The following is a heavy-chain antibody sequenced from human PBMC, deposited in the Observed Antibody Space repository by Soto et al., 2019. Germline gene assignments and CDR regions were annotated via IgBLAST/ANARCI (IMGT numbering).Heavy chain of an antibody. CDR1: GGTFSSYT. Sequence: QVQLVQSGAEVKKPGSSVKVSCKASGGTFSSYTISWVRQAPGQGPEWMGRIIPILGIANYEQKFQGRVTITADKSTSTAYMELSSLRSEDTAVYSCARDRSGSNYTLWGQGTLITVTT. V-gene: IGHV1-69*08. J-gene: IGHJ4*02. CDR2: IIPILGIA. D-gene: IGHD3-10*01. CDR3: ARDRSGSNYTL.